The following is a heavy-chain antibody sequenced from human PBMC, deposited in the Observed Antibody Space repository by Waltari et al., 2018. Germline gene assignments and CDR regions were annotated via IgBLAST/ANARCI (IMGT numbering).Heavy chain of an antibody. CDR2: IYSRGST. D-gene: IGHD3-22*01. V-gene: IGHV4-39*07. CDR1: GGSISSSSYY. Sequence: QLQLQESGPGLVKPSETLSLTCTVSGGSISSSSYYWGWIRQPPGKGLAWMGRIYSRGSTCYNPSLKSRVTLSVYTSKNQFSLKLRSVTAADTAVYYCVTPPYYYDSSGYYQAFDIWGQGTMVTVSS. CDR3: VTPPYYYDSSGYYQAFDI. J-gene: IGHJ3*02.